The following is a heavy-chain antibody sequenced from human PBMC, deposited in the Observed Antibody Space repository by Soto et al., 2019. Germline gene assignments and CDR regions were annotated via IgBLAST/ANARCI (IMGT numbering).Heavy chain of an antibody. J-gene: IGHJ4*02. Sequence: GGSLGLSCAASGFIFTDYYMSWIRQAPGKGLEWVSYISSSSSTIYSADSVKGRFTISRDKAKNSLYLQMNSLRAEDTGVYFCARPTRPIFGLVTGPFDYWSQGTLDLVSS. CDR1: GFIFTDYY. CDR2: ISSSSSTI. D-gene: IGHD3-3*01. V-gene: IGHV3-11*01. CDR3: ARPTRPIFGLVTGPFDY.